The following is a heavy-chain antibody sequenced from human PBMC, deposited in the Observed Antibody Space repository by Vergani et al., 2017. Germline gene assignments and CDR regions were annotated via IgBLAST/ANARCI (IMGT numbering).Heavy chain of an antibody. CDR2: IWYDGSNK. J-gene: IGHJ4*02. V-gene: IGHV3-33*01. Sequence: QVQLVESGGGVVQPGRSLRLSCAASGFTFSSYGMHWVRQAPGKGLEWVAVIWYDGSNKYYADSVKGRFTISRDNAKNSLYLQMNSLRAEDTAVYYCARRGAAAGYYFDYWGQGTLVTVSS. CDR3: ARRGAAAGYYFDY. CDR1: GFTFSSYG. D-gene: IGHD6-13*01.